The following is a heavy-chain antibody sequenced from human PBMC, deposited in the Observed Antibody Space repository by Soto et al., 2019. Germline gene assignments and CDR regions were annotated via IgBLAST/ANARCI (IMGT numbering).Heavy chain of an antibody. CDR2: ISGSGGST. V-gene: IGHV3-23*01. CDR3: AKDQKRDYYDSSGYYDFDY. CDR1: GFTFSSYA. J-gene: IGHJ4*02. D-gene: IGHD3-22*01. Sequence: GGSLRLSCAASGFTFSSYAMSWVRQAPGKGLEWVSAISGSGGSTYYADSVKGRFTISRDNSKNTLYLQMNSLRAEDTAVYYCAKDQKRDYYDSSGYYDFDYWGQGTLVTVSS.